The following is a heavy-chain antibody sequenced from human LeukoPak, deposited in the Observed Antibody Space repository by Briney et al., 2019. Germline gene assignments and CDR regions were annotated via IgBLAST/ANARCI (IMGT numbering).Heavy chain of an antibody. V-gene: IGHV1-58*01. CDR3: AAMAQGYDHHPGEAFDI. Sequence: SVKVSCKASGFTFTSSAVQWVRQARGQRLEWIGWIVVGSGNTNYAQKFQERVTITRDMSTSTAYMELSSLRSEDTAVYYCAAMAQGYDHHPGEAFDIWGQGTMVTVSS. D-gene: IGHD3-10*01. J-gene: IGHJ3*02. CDR1: GFTFTSSA. CDR2: IVVGSGNT.